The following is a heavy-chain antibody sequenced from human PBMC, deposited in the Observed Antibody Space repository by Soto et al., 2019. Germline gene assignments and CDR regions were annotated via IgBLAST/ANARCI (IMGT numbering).Heavy chain of an antibody. J-gene: IGHJ6*02. V-gene: IGHV4-31*03. D-gene: IGHD4-17*01. CDR3: ARDEEVNYADYGGSDHYYGMDV. Sequence: PSETLSLTCTVSGGSISSGGYYWSWIRQHPGKGLEWIGYIYYTGSTYYNPSLKSRVTISVDTSKNQFSLKLTSVTAADTAVYYCARDEEVNYADYGGSDHYYGMDVWGQGTTVTVSS. CDR1: GGSISSGGYY. CDR2: IYYTGST.